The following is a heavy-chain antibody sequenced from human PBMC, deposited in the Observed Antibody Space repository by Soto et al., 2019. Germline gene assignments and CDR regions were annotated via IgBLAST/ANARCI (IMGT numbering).Heavy chain of an antibody. CDR2: ISGSGGST. J-gene: IGHJ4*02. V-gene: IGHV3-23*01. D-gene: IGHD3-3*01. CDR1: GFTFSSYA. CDR3: AKDHDFWSGSVVDY. Sequence: GGSLRLSSAASGFTFSSYAMSWVRQAPGKGLEWVSAISGSGGSTYYADSVKGRFTISRDNSKNTLYLQMNSLRAEDTAVYYCAKDHDFWSGSVVDYWGQGTLVTVSS.